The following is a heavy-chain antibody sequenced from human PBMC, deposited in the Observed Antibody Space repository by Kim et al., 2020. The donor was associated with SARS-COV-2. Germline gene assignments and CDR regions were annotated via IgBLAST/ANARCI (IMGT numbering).Heavy chain of an antibody. CDR3: ARGRSYSSSCHTY. D-gene: IGHD6-13*01. J-gene: IGHJ4*02. CDR2: INHSGST. Sequence: SETLSLTCAVYGGSFSGYYWSWIRQPPGKGLEWIGEINHSGSTNYNPSLKSRVTISVDTSKNQFSLKLSSVTAADTAVYYCARGRSYSSSCHTYWGQGTLVTVSS. V-gene: IGHV4-34*01. CDR1: GGSFSGYY.